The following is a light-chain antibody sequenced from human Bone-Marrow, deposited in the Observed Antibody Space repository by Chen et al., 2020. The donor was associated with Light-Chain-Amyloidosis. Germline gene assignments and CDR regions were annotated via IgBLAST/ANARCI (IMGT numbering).Light chain of an antibody. CDR2: WAS. Sequence: DTVMTQSPDSLTVSLGERVTINCTSSKSILYSPRKKDYLAWYQHKPGQPPKLLIYWASIRESGVPDRFSGSGCGTDFTLTISSLQAEDVAVYFCQQYYRAQTFGQGTKVEIK. V-gene: IGKV4-1*01. J-gene: IGKJ1*01. CDR1: KSILYSPRKKDY. CDR3: QQYYRAQT.